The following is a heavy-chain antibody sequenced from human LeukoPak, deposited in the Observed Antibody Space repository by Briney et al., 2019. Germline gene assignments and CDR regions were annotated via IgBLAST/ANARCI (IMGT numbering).Heavy chain of an antibody. CDR1: GGSISSYY. CDR2: IYYSGST. D-gene: IGHD3-16*01. Sequence: TSETLSLTCTVSGGSISSYYWSWIRQPPGKGLEWIGYIYYSGSTNYNPSLKSRVTISVDTSKNQFSLNLTSVTAADTAVYYCARFTPQGYGWGGYNRFDPWGQGTLVTVSS. CDR3: ARFTPQGYGWGGYNRFDP. V-gene: IGHV4-59*01. J-gene: IGHJ5*02.